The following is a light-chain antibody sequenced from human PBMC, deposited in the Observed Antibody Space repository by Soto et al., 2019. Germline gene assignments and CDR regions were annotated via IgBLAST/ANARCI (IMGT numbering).Light chain of an antibody. CDR1: QSISSD. J-gene: IGKJ2*01. CDR3: QQYNNWPRT. CDR2: GAS. V-gene: IGKV3-15*01. Sequence: ETVMTQSPATLSVSPGERATLSCWASQSISSDLAWYQQKPGQAPRLLIYGASTTATGIPGRFSGSGSGREFTLTISSLQSEDFAVYYCQQYNNWPRTFGQGTKLEIK.